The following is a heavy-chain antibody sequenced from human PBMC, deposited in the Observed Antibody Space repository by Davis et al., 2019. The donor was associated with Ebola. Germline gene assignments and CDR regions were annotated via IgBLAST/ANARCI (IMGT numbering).Heavy chain of an antibody. D-gene: IGHD1-26*01. V-gene: IGHV1-24*01. CDR1: GYTLTELS. Sequence: ASVKVSCKVSGYTLTELSMHWVRQAPGKGLEWMGGFDPEDGETIYAQKFQGRVTMTEDTSTDTAYMELSSLRSEDTAVYYCATVAPIMVVGATTVGYCFDYWGQGTLVTVSS. J-gene: IGHJ4*02. CDR2: FDPEDGET. CDR3: ATVAPIMVVGATTVGYCFDY.